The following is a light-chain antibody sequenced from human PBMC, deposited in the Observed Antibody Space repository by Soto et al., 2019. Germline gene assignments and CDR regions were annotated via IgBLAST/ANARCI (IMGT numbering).Light chain of an antibody. CDR2: KVS. Sequence: DVVMTQSPLSLPVTLGQPASISCRSTQSLVHSDGNTHLNWFQQRPGQSPRRLICKVSNRESGVPDRFSGSASGTDFTLKISRVEAEDVGVYYCMQALQTFTFGPGTKVDIK. CDR1: QSLVHSDGNTH. J-gene: IGKJ3*01. V-gene: IGKV2-30*02. CDR3: MQALQTFT.